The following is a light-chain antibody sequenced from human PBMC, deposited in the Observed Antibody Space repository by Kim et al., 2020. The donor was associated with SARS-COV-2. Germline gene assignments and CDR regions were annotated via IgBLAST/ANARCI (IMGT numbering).Light chain of an antibody. CDR2: DVT. CDR1: SSDVGAHNY. Sequence: QSALTQPASVSGSPGQSITISCTGTSSDVGAHNYVSWYQHHPGKAPKLMIYDVTRRPSGISNRFSGSKSGNTASLTISGLQAEDEADYYCSSYTGSVVFGGGPQLTVL. V-gene: IGLV2-14*03. CDR3: SSYTGSVV. J-gene: IGLJ2*01.